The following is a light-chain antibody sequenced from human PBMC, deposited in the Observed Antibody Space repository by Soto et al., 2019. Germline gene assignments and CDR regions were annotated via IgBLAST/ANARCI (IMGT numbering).Light chain of an antibody. CDR2: GAS. CDR3: QQYGSSPRT. CDR1: QSVSSSY. J-gene: IGKJ1*01. Sequence: PGERLTLSWGASQSVSSSYLTWYQQKPGQAPRLLIYGASSRLPGIPDRFSGTGSGTDCTLTINRLEPEDFSVYYCQQYGSSPRTFGQGTKVDIK. V-gene: IGKV3-20*01.